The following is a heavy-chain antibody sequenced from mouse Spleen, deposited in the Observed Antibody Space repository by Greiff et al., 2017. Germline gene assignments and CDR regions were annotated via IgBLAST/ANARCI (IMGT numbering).Heavy chain of an antibody. J-gene: IGHJ2*01. V-gene: IGHV1-74*01. D-gene: IGHD6-1*01. Sequence: QVQLQQSGAELVKPGASVKLSCKASGYTFTSYWMNWVKQRPGRGLEWIGRIDPSDSETHYNQKFKDKATLTVDKSSSTAYIQLSSLTSEDSAVYYCAKGGKGASDYWGQGTTLTVSS. CDR1: GYTFTSYW. CDR2: IDPSDSET. CDR3: AKGGKGASDY.